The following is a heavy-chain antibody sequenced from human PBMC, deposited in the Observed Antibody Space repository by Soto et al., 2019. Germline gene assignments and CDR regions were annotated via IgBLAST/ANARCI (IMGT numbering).Heavy chain of an antibody. CDR1: VSSILSSY. Sequence: SETXSLTWTVVVSSILSSYFMWVRKPPGKGLEWIGYIYYSGRTNYKPSLKSRVTISVDTSKNQFSMKLSSVTAADTAVYYCETRAIVGDNFDYWGQGTLVTVSS. V-gene: IGHV4-59*08. D-gene: IGHD1-26*01. CDR3: ETRAIVGDNFDY. J-gene: IGHJ4*02. CDR2: IYYSGRT.